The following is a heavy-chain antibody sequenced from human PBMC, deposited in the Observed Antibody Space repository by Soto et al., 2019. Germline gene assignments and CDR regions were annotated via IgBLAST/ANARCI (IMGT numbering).Heavy chain of an antibody. CDR1: GDSFTSYW. V-gene: IGHV5-51*01. CDR3: ARPYDSSGSVS. J-gene: IGHJ3*01. Sequence: VDSLKISCEGPGDSFTSYWGGWVRQMHGKGLEWMGIIYPGDSDTRYSPSFQGQVTISADKSISTAYLQWSSLKASDTAMYYCARPYDSSGSVSWGQGTMVTVSS. CDR2: IYPGDSDT. D-gene: IGHD3-22*01.